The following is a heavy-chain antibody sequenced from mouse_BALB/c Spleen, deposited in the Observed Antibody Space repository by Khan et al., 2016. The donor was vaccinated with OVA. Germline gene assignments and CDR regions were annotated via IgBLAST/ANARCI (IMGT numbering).Heavy chain of an antibody. V-gene: IGHV1-53*01. Sequence: VQLQESGAELVKPGASVRFSCKASGYTFTSYYLYWVKQRPGQGLEWIGDINPSNGDTNFNEKFKSKATLTVDKSSSTAYIHLNSLTSEDSAVYYCTRSGYGSFAYWGQGTLVTVSA. CDR2: INPSNGDT. J-gene: IGHJ3*01. CDR1: GYTFTSYY. CDR3: TRSGYGSFAY. D-gene: IGHD2-2*01.